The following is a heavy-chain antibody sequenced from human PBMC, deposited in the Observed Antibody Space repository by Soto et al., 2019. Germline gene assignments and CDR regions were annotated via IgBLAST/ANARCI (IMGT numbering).Heavy chain of an antibody. Sequence: EAQLLESGGELVQPGGSLRLSCAASALTFSTFDMSWVRQAPGTGLEWVSFISGSGDTTYYADSVKGRFTIYRDNSKNTVYLQMNSLKPEDTAVYYCATGGWLVVWGQGTTVTVSS. J-gene: IGHJ6*02. V-gene: IGHV3-23*01. CDR2: ISGSGDTT. CDR3: ATGGWLVV. CDR1: ALTFSTFD. D-gene: IGHD2-15*01.